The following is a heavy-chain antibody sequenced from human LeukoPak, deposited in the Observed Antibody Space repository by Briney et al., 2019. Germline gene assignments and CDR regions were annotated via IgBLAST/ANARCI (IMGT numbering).Heavy chain of an antibody. D-gene: IGHD1-1*01. CDR1: GYSFASYW. CDR2: IDPSDSYT. V-gene: IGHV5-10-1*01. J-gene: IGHJ4*02. Sequence: GESLKISGKSSGYSFASYWISWVRQMPGKGLEWMGRIDPSDSYTNYSPSFQGHVTISADKSISTAYLQWSSLKASDTAIYYCARLDVPFDYWGQGTLVTVSS. CDR3: ARLDVPFDY.